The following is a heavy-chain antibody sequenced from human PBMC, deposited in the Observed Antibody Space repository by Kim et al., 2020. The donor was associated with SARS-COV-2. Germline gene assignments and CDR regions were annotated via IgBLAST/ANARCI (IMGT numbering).Heavy chain of an antibody. D-gene: IGHD3-10*01. CDR2: ISYDGYNK. CDR3: VFYYGSGTYYVPFDY. V-gene: IGHV3-30-3*01. Sequence: GGSLRLSCAASGFSFSIYAMHWVRQAPGKGLEWVSVISYDGYNKYYADSVKGRFTISRDNSENTLYLQMISLRVEDTAVYYCVFYYGSGTYYVPFDYWGQGTLVTASS. CDR1: GFSFSIYA. J-gene: IGHJ4*02.